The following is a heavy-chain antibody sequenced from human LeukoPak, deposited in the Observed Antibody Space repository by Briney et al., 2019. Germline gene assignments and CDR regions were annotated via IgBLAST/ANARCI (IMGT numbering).Heavy chain of an antibody. J-gene: IGHJ4*02. CDR2: ILASGSPT. V-gene: IGHV3-23*01. Sequence: PGGSLRLSCAASGLIFSNYWMTWVRQAPGKGLQWVANILASGSPTYYADSVKGRFIISRDNSKNTVYLQMNSLRVEDTAIYYCAKDLRPDGVDNFDHWGQGILVTVSS. CDR1: GLIFSNYW. D-gene: IGHD2-8*01. CDR3: AKDLRPDGVDNFDH.